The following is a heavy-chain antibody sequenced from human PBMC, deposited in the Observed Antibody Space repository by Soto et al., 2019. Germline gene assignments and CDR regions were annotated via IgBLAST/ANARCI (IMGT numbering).Heavy chain of an antibody. D-gene: IGHD6-13*01. CDR2: ISAYNGNT. V-gene: IGHV1-18*01. Sequence: VASVKVSCKASGYTFTSYGISWVRQAPGQGLEWMGWISAYNGNTNYAQKLQGRVTMTTDTSTSTAYVELRSLRSDDTAVYYCARNKYSSSWYCDYFDYWGQGTLVTVSS. CDR3: ARNKYSSSWYCDYFDY. J-gene: IGHJ4*02. CDR1: GYTFTSYG.